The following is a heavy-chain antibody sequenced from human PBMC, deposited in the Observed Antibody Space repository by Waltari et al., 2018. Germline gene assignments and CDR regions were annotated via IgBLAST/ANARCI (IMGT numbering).Heavy chain of an antibody. V-gene: IGHV3-30*03. J-gene: IGHJ4*02. CDR2: ITYDGGRK. D-gene: IGHD2-15*01. CDR3: ARGSAGKPLDN. CDR1: GFTFSRHG. Sequence: QVRLAESGGGMVPSGGSLRLSCEASGFTFSRHGLHWVRQAPGKGLEWVAFITYDGGRKFYSDSLKGRFTISRDNSKDILFLDMNNLRRDDTAVYFCARGSAGKPLDNWGQGALVTVSS.